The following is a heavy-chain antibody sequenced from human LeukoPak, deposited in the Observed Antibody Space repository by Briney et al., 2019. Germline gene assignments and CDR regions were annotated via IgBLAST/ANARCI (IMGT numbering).Heavy chain of an antibody. D-gene: IGHD5-12*01. CDR2: ISWNSGSI. CDR1: GFTFDDYA. CDR3: AKGQQWLGYYYYMDV. Sequence: GGSLRLSCAASGFTFDDYAMHWVRQAPGKGLEWVSGISWNSGSIGYADSVKGRFTISRDNAKNSQYLQMNSLRAEDTALYYCAKGQQWLGYYYYMDVWGKGTTVTVSS. J-gene: IGHJ6*03. V-gene: IGHV3-9*01.